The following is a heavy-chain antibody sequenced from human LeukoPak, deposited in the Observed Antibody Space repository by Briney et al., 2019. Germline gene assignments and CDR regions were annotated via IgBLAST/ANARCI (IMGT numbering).Heavy chain of an antibody. J-gene: IGHJ5*02. CDR2: INHSGST. Sequence: PSGTLSLTCAAYGGSFSGYYWSWLRQPPGKGLEWIGEINHSGSTNYNPSLKSRVTISVDTSKNQFSLKLSSVTAADTAVYYCARKKYYDILTGLYNWFDPWGQGTLVTVSS. V-gene: IGHV4-34*01. CDR1: GGSFSGYY. D-gene: IGHD3-9*01. CDR3: ARKKYYDILTGLYNWFDP.